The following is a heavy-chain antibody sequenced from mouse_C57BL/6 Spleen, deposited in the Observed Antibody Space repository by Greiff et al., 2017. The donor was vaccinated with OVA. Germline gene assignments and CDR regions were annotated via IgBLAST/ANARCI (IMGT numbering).Heavy chain of an antibody. Sequence: VQLQQSGAELVKPGASVKLSCKASGYTFTEYTIHWVKQRSGQGLEWIGWFYPGSGSIKYNEKFKDKATLTADKSSSTVYMELSRLTSEVSAVYFCARHEEDDGYYGGAWFAYWGQGTLVTVSA. D-gene: IGHD2-3*01. CDR2: FYPGSGSI. CDR1: GYTFTEYT. J-gene: IGHJ3*01. CDR3: ARHEEDDGYYGGAWFAY. V-gene: IGHV1-62-2*01.